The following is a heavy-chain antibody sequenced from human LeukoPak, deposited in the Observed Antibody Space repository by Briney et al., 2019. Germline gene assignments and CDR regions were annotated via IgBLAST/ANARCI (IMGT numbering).Heavy chain of an antibody. CDR1: GSSISSYY. Sequence: ASETLSLTCTVSGSSISSYYWSWIRQPAGKGLEWIGRIYTSGSTNYNPSLKSRVTMSVDTSKNQFSLKLSSVTAADTAVYYCAREAAYSSSSGYYYMDVWGKGTTVTVSS. D-gene: IGHD6-6*01. J-gene: IGHJ6*03. CDR3: AREAAYSSSSGYYYMDV. V-gene: IGHV4-4*07. CDR2: IYTSGST.